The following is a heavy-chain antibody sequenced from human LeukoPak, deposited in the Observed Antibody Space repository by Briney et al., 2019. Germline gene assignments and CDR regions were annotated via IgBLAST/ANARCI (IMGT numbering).Heavy chain of an antibody. D-gene: IGHD3-22*01. Sequence: SETLSLTCTVSGDSINSLDLWSWVRQPPGKGPEWIGEMYLSGTTHSNPSVKSRVTISIDKSKNQFFLNLSSVTAADTAVYYCAGLVGRYSSGLYYYYFDYWGQGTLVTVSS. CDR1: GDSINSLDL. CDR2: MYLSGTT. V-gene: IGHV4-4*02. CDR3: AGLVGRYSSGLYYYYFDY. J-gene: IGHJ4*02.